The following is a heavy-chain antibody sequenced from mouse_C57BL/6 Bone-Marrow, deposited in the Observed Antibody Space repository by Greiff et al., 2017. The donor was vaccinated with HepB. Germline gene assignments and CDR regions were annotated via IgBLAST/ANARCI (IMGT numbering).Heavy chain of an antibody. CDR2: IHPNSGST. V-gene: IGHV1-64*01. D-gene: IGHD2-2*01. CDR3: ARDGYDMGAFDY. CDR1: GYTFTSYW. J-gene: IGHJ2*01. Sequence: QVQLQQPGAELVKPGASVKLSYKASGYTFTSYWMHWVKQRPGQGLEWIGMIHPNSGSTNYNEKFKSKATLTVDKSSSTAYMQLSSLTSEDSAVYYCARDGYDMGAFDYWGQGTTLTVSS.